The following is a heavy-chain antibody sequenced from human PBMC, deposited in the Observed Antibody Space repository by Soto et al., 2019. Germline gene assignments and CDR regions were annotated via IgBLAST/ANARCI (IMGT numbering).Heavy chain of an antibody. V-gene: IGHV4-59*08. CDR2: IYYSGST. Sequence: SEALSLTCTVSGGSISRYYWSWIRQPPGKGLEWIGYIYYSGSTNYNPSLKSRVTISVDTSKNQFSLKLSSVTAADTAVYYCARQVPGSYGSGSSFDYWGQGALVTVSS. D-gene: IGHD3-10*01. J-gene: IGHJ4*02. CDR3: ARQVPGSYGSGSSFDY. CDR1: GGSISRYY.